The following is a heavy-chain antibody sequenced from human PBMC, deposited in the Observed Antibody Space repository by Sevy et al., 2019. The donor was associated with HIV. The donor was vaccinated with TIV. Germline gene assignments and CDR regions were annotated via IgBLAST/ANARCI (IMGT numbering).Heavy chain of an antibody. CDR3: AKDPVAAAGPGYFDY. D-gene: IGHD6-13*01. CDR2: ISWDGGST. V-gene: IGHV3-43*01. CDR1: GFTFDDYT. J-gene: IGHJ4*02. Sequence: GGSLRLSCAASGFTFDDYTMHWVRQAPGKGLEWVSLISWDGGSTYYADSVKGRFTISRDNSNNSLYLQMNSLRTEDTALYYCAKDPVAAAGPGYFDYWGQGTLVTVSS.